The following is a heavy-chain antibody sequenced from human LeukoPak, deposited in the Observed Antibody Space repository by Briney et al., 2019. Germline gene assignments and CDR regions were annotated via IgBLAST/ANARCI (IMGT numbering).Heavy chain of an antibody. V-gene: IGHV3-15*01. CDR3: TTGLGAVAGTYYFDY. J-gene: IGHJ4*02. D-gene: IGHD6-19*01. CDR2: VKSKTDGGTT. Sequence: GGSLRLSCAASGFTFSNAWMSWVRQAPGKGLEWVGRVKSKTDGGTTDYAAPVKGRFTISRDDSKNTLYLQMNGLKTEDTAVYYCTTGLGAVAGTYYFDYWGQGTLVTVSS. CDR1: GFTFSNAW.